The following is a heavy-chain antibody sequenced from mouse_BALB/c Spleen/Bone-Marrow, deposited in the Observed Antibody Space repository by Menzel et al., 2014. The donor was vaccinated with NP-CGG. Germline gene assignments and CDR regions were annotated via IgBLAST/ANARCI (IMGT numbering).Heavy chain of an antibody. CDR3: TTGFAH. CDR2: IRLKSNNYAT. J-gene: IGHJ3*01. CDR1: GFTFSNYW. V-gene: IGHV6-6*02. Sequence: EVMLVESGGGLVQPGGSMKLSCVASGFTFSNYWMNWVRQSPEKGLEWVAEIRLKSNNYATHYAESVKGRFTISRDDSESSVYLQMNNLRAEDTGIYYCTTGFAHWGQGTLVTVSA.